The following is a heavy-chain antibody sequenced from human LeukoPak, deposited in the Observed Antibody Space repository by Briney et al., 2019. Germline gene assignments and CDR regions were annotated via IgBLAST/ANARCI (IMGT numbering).Heavy chain of an antibody. J-gene: IGHJ6*03. Sequence: GGSLRLSCAASGFTFSSYAMHWVRQAPGKGLEWVAVISYDGSNKYYADSEKGRFTISRDNSKNTLYLQMNSLRAEDTAVYYCARVSQLWASLGYMDVWGKGTTVTVSS. CDR2: ISYDGSNK. CDR1: GFTFSSYA. CDR3: ARVSQLWASLGYMDV. D-gene: IGHD5-18*01. V-gene: IGHV3-30*04.